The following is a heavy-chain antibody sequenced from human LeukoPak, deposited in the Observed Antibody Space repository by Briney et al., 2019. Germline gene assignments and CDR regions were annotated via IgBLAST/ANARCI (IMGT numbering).Heavy chain of an antibody. CDR2: ISGSGGST. CDR1: GFTFSSYG. J-gene: IGHJ4*02. Sequence: GGSLRLSCAASGFTFSSYGMSWVRQAPGKGLEWVSAISGSGGSTYYADSVKGRFTISRDNSKNTLYLQMNSLRAEDTAVYYCAVLPIVVVITTLANYWGQGTLVTVSS. CDR3: AVLPIVVVITTLANY. V-gene: IGHV3-23*01. D-gene: IGHD3-22*01.